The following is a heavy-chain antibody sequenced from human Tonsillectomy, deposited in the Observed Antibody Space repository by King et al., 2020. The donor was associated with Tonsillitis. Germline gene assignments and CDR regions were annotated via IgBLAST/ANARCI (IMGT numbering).Heavy chain of an antibody. V-gene: IGHV4-39*01. CDR1: GGSISSGTSY. D-gene: IGHD6-19*01. J-gene: IGHJ4*02. CDR2: IYYSGSI. Sequence: MQLQESGPGLVKPSETLSLTCTVSGGSISSGTSYWGWIRQPPGKGLGWIASIYYSGSIYDNPSLKSRITISVDTSKNQFSLQLSSVTAADTALYYCARHLHNSGWYSSFDLWGQGTLVTVSS. CDR3: ARHLHNSGWYSSFDL.